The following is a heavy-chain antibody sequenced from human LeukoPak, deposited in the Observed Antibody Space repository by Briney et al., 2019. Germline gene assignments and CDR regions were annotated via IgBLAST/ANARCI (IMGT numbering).Heavy chain of an antibody. J-gene: IGHJ4*02. D-gene: IGHD1-1*01. V-gene: IGHV1-46*01. CDR2: INPSGGST. CDR3: ARVKVAGTWGVTAAFDY. Sequence: ASVKVSCKASGYTFTSYYMHWVRQAPGQGLEWMGIINPSGGSTSYAQKFQGRVTMTRDTSTSTVYMELSSLRSEDTAVYYCARVKVAGTWGVTAAFDYWGQGTLVTVSS. CDR1: GYTFTSYY.